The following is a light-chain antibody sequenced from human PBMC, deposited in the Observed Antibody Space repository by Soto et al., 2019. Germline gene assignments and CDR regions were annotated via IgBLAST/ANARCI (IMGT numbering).Light chain of an antibody. CDR2: GAS. J-gene: IGKJ1*01. Sequence: EIVLTQSPGTLSLSPGERATLSCRASQSIRSSYLAWYQQKPGQAPRPLIYGASSRATGIPDRFSGSGSGTDFTLTISRLEPEDFAVYYCQQYGSSPPTFGQGTKVEIK. CDR3: QQYGSSPPT. CDR1: QSIRSSY. V-gene: IGKV3-20*01.